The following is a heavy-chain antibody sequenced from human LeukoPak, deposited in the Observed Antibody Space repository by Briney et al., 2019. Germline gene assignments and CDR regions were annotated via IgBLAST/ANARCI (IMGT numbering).Heavy chain of an antibody. D-gene: IGHD6-13*01. CDR2: IIPIFGTA. J-gene: IGHJ4*02. Sequence: SVKVSCKASGGTFSSYAISWMRQAPGQGLEWMGGIIPIFGTANYAQKFQGRVTITTDESTSTAYMELSSLRSEDTAVYYCARGFRGYSSSWYLFDYWGQGTLVTVSS. CDR3: ARGFRGYSSSWYLFDY. V-gene: IGHV1-69*05. CDR1: GGTFSSYA.